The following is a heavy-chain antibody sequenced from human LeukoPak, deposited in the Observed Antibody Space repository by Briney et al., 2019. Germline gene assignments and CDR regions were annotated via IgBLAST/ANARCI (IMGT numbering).Heavy chain of an antibody. J-gene: IGHJ4*02. CDR3: AARSGTYPYYFDY. V-gene: IGHV1-18*01. CDR1: GYTFTSNG. Sequence: ASVKVSCKASGYTFTSNGISWVRQAPGQGLEWMGWISTDNGKTNYAQKLQGRVTMTTDTSTSTAYMELRSLRSDDTAVYFCAARSGTYPYYFDYWGQGTLVTVSS. D-gene: IGHD1-26*01. CDR2: ISTDNGKT.